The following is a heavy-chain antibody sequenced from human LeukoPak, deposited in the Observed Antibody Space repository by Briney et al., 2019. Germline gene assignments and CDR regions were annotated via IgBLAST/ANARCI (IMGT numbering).Heavy chain of an antibody. Sequence: PGGCLRLSCAASVFTFSSYAMSWVRQAPGNGLEWVSAISGSGGSTYYADSVKGRFTISRDNSKSTLYLKMNSLRAEDTAVYYCAKDTSYSNDRFGYWGQGTLVTVS. D-gene: IGHD4-11*01. CDR2: ISGSGGST. J-gene: IGHJ4*02. CDR3: AKDTSYSNDRFGY. V-gene: IGHV3-23*01. CDR1: VFTFSSYA.